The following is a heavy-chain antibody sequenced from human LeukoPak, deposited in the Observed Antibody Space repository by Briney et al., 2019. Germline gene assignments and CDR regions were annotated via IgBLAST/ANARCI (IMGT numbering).Heavy chain of an antibody. D-gene: IGHD3-22*01. CDR1: GFTFSSYG. V-gene: IGHV3-33*01. CDR2: IEYDGSNK. J-gene: IGHJ3*02. Sequence: GGALRLSCAASGFTFSSYGMHWVRQAPGKGLEWVAVIEYDGSNKYYADSVKGRFTIFRDNSKNTLYLQMNSLRAEDTAVYYCARGLSGGSGYYPGAFDIWGQGTMVTVSS. CDR3: ARGLSGGSGYYPGAFDI.